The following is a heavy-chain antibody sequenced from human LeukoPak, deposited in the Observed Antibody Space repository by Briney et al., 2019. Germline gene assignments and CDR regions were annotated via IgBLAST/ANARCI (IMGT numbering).Heavy chain of an antibody. CDR1: GFNFSNYA. CDR2: VNSNDRP. D-gene: IGHD2-15*01. Sequence: GGSLRLSCAASGFNFSNYAMTWVRQAPGKGLEWVSTVNSNDRPYYADSVKGRFTISRDNSKNTLYLQMNTLRVEDTALYYCAKSLAVVVGAAIYYWGQGILVTVSP. V-gene: IGHV3-23*01. J-gene: IGHJ4*02. CDR3: AKSLAVVVGAAIYY.